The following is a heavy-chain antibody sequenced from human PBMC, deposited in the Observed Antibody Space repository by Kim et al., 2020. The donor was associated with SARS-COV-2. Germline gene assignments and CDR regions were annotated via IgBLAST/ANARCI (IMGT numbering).Heavy chain of an antibody. D-gene: IGHD6-19*01. Sequence: SETLSLTCTVSGGSISSYYWSWIRQPPGKGLEWIGYIYYSGSTNYNPSRKSRVTISVDTSKNQFSLKLSSVTAADTAVYYCARDERDSSGWANWFDPWGQGTLVTVSS. J-gene: IGHJ5*02. CDR3: ARDERDSSGWANWFDP. V-gene: IGHV4-59*13. CDR2: IYYSGST. CDR1: GGSISSYY.